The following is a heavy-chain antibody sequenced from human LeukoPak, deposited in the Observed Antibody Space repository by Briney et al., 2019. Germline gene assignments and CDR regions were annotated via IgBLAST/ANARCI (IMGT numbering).Heavy chain of an antibody. D-gene: IGHD3-22*01. Sequence: SSETLSLTCSVSGASMKNFFWSWIRQPPRKGLEWVGYISDSGNTNYNPSLKSRVTSSIDTSKGQFYLNLRSVTAADTALYFCARNRFYLTGAYYFDPWGRGTQVTVSS. V-gene: IGHV4-59*01. CDR2: ISDSGNT. CDR3: ARNRFYLTGAYYFDP. J-gene: IGHJ5*02. CDR1: GASMKNFF.